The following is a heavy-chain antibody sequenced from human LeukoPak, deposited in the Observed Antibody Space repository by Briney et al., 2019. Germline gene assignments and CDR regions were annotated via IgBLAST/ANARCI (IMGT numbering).Heavy chain of an antibody. J-gene: IGHJ3*02. V-gene: IGHV4-39*07. CDR3: ARDVRWYGSGSYHGPDAFDI. CDR2: IYYSGTT. Sequence: MASETLSLTCTVSGGSFSSSTSYWGWIRQPPGKGLEWIGTIYYSGTTYYNPSLRSRATISVDTSKNQFSLKLSSVTAADTAVYYCARDVRWYGSGSYHGPDAFDIWGQGTMVTVSS. D-gene: IGHD3-10*01. CDR1: GGSFSSSTSY.